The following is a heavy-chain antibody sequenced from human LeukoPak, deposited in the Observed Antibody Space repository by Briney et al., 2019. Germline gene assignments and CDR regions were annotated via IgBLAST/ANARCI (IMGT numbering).Heavy chain of an antibody. J-gene: IGHJ4*02. CDR2: ISGSGGST. CDR3: AKDMMTDIVVVVAATIPDY. CDR1: GFIFGDHY. Sequence: PGGSLRLSCAASGFIFGDHYMDWVRQAPGKGLEWVSAISGSGGSTYYADSVKGRFTISRDNSKNTLYLQMNSLRAEDTAVYYCAKDMMTDIVVVVAATIPDYWGQGTLVTVSS. D-gene: IGHD2-15*01. V-gene: IGHV3-23*01.